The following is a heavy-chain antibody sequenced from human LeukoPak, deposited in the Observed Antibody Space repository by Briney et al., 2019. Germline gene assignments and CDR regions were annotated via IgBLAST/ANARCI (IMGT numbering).Heavy chain of an antibody. J-gene: IGHJ4*02. D-gene: IGHD5-12*01. CDR3: VGEVARGFRFDY. Sequence: SETLSPTCTVSGGSISSYDWSWIRQAPGKGLEWIGYIYYSGSTVYNPSLKSRVTISLDRSNNQFSLRLRSVIAADTAVYYCVGEVARGFRFDYWGQGILVTVSS. CDR2: IYYSGST. V-gene: IGHV4-59*08. CDR1: GGSISSYD.